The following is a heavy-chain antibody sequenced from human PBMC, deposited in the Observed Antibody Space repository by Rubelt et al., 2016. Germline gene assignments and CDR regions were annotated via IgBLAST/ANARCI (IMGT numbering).Heavy chain of an antibody. Sequence: QVQLQQWGAGLLKPSETLSLTCAVYGGSFTDYYWSWIRQAPGKGLEWIGEINHGGSINHNWSLKSRVAISVDTSKQQVSLKVTSVTAADTAIYYCARSLDEELPAFKAFDVWGPGTKVTVSS. D-gene: IGHD1-26*01. V-gene: IGHV4-34*02. J-gene: IGHJ3*01. CDR3: ARSLDEELPAFKAFDV. CDR1: GGSFTDYY. CDR2: INHGGSI.